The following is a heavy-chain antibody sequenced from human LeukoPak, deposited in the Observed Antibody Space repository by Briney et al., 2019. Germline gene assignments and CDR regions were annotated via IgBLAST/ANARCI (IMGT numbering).Heavy chain of an antibody. D-gene: IGHD3-3*01. J-gene: IGHJ4*02. Sequence: SETLSLTCAVYGGSFSGYYWSWIRQPPGKGLEWIGYIYYSGSTYYNPSLKSRVTISVDTSKNQFSLKLSSVTAADTAVYYCARSSNIPLWNYWGQGTLVTVSS. CDR2: IYYSGST. CDR3: ARSSNIPLWNY. CDR1: GGSFSGYY. V-gene: IGHV4-30-4*08.